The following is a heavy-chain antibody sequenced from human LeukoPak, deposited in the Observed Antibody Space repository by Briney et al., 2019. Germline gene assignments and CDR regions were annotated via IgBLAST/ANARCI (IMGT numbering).Heavy chain of an antibody. D-gene: IGHD5-18*01. Sequence: GGSLRLSWAASGFTFGRYWMTWVRQAPGEGLESVANIKQDGSEKYHVDSVRGRFTISRDNAKNSLYLQMNSLRAEDTAMYYCARDSPERGYSYGPLDNYFDYWGQGTLVTVSS. CDR1: GFTFGRYW. CDR3: ARDSPERGYSYGPLDNYFDY. J-gene: IGHJ4*02. CDR2: IKQDGSEK. V-gene: IGHV3-7*01.